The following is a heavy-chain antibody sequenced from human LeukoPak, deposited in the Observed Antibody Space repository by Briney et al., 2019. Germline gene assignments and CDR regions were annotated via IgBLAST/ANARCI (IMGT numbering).Heavy chain of an antibody. J-gene: IGHJ4*02. CDR3: ARDASEAYFDY. Sequence: GASVRVSCKASGYTFISYDTSWVRQAPGQRLEWMGWINAGNGNTKYSQKFQDRVTITRDTSASTAYMELSSLRSEDTAVYYCARDASEAYFDYWGQGTLVTVSS. V-gene: IGHV1-3*01. CDR2: INAGNGNT. CDR1: GYTFISYD.